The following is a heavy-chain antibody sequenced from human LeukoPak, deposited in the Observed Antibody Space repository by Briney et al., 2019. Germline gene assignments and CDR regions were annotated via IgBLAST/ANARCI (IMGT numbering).Heavy chain of an antibody. CDR2: LSGSGGST. J-gene: IGHJ4*02. CDR3: ARGSVVTFDY. V-gene: IGHV3-23*01. CDR1: GFTFSSHA. D-gene: IGHD4-23*01. Sequence: TGGSLRLSCAASGFTFSSHAMNWVRQAPGKGLEWVSALSGSGGSTYYADSVKGRFTISRDNSKNTLYLQMNSLRAEDTAVYYCARGSVVTFDYWGQGTLVTVSS.